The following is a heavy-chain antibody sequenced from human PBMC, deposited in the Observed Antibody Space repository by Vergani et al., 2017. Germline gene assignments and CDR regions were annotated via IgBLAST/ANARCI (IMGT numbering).Heavy chain of an antibody. CDR3: SKYGQYTAPWERGYFHVLDV. J-gene: IGHJ6*02. Sequence: LESGGGLVQPGGSIRLSCFGSGFTFSTFNMHWVRQIPGKGLEYISGISSDGKSTNYDKSVKGRFIVTRDNSKNSLHLQMGNLRVEDTGIYYCSKYGQYTAPWERGYFHVLDVWGQGTTVSVSS. CDR2: ISSDGKST. D-gene: IGHD1-26*01. CDR1: GFTFSTFN. V-gene: IGHV3-64*01.